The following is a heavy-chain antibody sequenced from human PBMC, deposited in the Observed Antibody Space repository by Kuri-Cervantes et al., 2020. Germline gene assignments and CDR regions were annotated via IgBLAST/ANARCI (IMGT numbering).Heavy chain of an antibody. Sequence: GGSLTLSCAASGFTFSNAWMSWVRQDPGNGLEWVSVIYSGGSTYYADSVKGRFTFSRDNSKNTLYLQMNSLRAEDTAVYYCAKDRSASPMIVVVITDYWGQGTLVTVSS. CDR1: GFTFSNAW. J-gene: IGHJ4*02. CDR3: AKDRSASPMIVVVITDY. D-gene: IGHD3-22*01. CDR2: IYSGGST. V-gene: IGHV3-53*01.